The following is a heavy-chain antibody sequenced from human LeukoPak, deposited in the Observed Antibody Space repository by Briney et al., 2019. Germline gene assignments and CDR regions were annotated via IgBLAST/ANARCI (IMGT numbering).Heavy chain of an antibody. CDR2: IWSDGSTK. D-gene: IGHD6-13*01. CDR3: ARDTSSSWYYFDH. V-gene: IGHV3-33*01. Sequence: PGESLRLSCAASGFTFRNYGMHWVRTAPGKGLEWVAVIWSDGSTKYYAEPVQGRFTISRDTSKNRLYLQLNSLRVEDTAVSYCARDTSSSWYYFDHWGQGTLVTVSS. J-gene: IGHJ4*02. CDR1: GFTFRNYG.